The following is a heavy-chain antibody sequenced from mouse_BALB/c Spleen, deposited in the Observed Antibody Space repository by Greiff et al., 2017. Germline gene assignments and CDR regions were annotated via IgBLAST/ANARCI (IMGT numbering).Heavy chain of an antibody. J-gene: IGHJ2*01. V-gene: IGHV1-22*01. CDR1: GYTFTSYV. D-gene: IGHD1-1*01. CDR3: ARYYGSSYYFDY. Sequence: EVQLQQSGPELVKPGASVKMSCKASGYTFTSYVMHWVKQKPGQGLEWIGGINPNNGGTSYNQKFKGKATLTVDKSSSTAYMELRSLTSEDSAVYYCARYYGSSYYFDYWGQGTTLTVSS. CDR2: INPNNGGT.